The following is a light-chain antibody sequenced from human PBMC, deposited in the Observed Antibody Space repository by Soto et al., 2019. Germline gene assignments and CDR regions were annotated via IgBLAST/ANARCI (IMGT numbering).Light chain of an antibody. J-gene: IGKJ5*01. Sequence: EIVMTQSPATLSVSPGERATLSCRASESVGSNLAWYQQKPGQAPRLLIYGASTRATGIPARFSGSGSGTEFTFTISSLQSEDFAVYYCQQRSNWPLITFGQGTRLEIK. CDR1: ESVGSN. V-gene: IGKV3-15*01. CDR2: GAS. CDR3: QQRSNWPLIT.